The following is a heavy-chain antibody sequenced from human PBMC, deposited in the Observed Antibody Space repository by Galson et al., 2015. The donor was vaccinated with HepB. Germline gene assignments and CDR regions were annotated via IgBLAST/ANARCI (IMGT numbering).Heavy chain of an antibody. V-gene: IGHV3-72*01. CDR3: ARPIVGTSLHAFDF. Sequence: SLRLSCAASGFSFSDHYMDWVRQAPGKGLEWVGHIRNKLNGYATEYAASVKGRFTISRDNLKNSLYLQMDSLKTEDSAVYYCARPIVGTSLHAFDFWGQGTMVTVSS. J-gene: IGHJ3*01. CDR1: GFSFSDHY. CDR2: IRNKLNGYAT. D-gene: IGHD1-26*01.